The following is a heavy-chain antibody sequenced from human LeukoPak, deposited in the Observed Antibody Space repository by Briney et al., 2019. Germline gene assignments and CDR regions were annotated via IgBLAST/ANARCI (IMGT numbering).Heavy chain of an antibody. Sequence: GGSLRLSCAASGFGVSVNYMSWVRQAPGKGLEWVSVLYASGTTKYADSVKGRFTISRDTSDNTLNLQMNGLGAEDSAVYYCAAKGNGYTGIYVFAHWGQGTLVTVSA. J-gene: IGHJ4*02. D-gene: IGHD1-26*01. V-gene: IGHV3-66*01. CDR2: LYASGTT. CDR1: GFGVSVNY. CDR3: AAKGNGYTGIYVFAH.